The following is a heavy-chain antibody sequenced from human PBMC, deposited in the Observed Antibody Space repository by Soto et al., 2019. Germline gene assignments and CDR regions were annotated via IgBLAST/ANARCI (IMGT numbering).Heavy chain of an antibody. CDR3: AHRQVRTPDYYDSSGYYSGGEQTFDY. CDR1: GFSLSTSGVG. V-gene: IGHV2-5*02. J-gene: IGHJ4*02. Sequence: QITLKESGPTLVKPTQTLTLTCTFSGFSLSTSGVGVGWIRQPPGKALEWLALIYWDDDKRYSPSLKSRLTITKDTSKNQVVLTMTNMDPVDTATYYCAHRQVRTPDYYDSSGYYSGGEQTFDYWGQGTLVTVSS. D-gene: IGHD3-22*01. CDR2: IYWDDDK.